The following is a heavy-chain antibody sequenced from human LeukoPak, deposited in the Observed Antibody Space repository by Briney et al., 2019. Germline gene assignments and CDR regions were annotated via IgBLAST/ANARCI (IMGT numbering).Heavy chain of an antibody. V-gene: IGHV4-39*06. D-gene: IGHD2-2*01. CDR2: IYYSGST. CDR3: AREGNIVVVPAAMLLAWFDP. J-gene: IGHJ5*02. Sequence: SETLSLTCTVSGGSISTSSYYWGWVRQPPGKGLEWIGSIYYSGSTYYNPSLKSRVTISVDTSKNQFTLKLSSVTAADTAVYYCAREGNIVVVPAAMLLAWFDPWGQGTLVTVSS. CDR1: GGSISTSSYY.